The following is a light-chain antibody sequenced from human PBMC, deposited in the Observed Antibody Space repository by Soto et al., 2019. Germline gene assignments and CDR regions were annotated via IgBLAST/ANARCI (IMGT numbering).Light chain of an antibody. CDR2: GAS. CDR3: QQYDSWPPLT. Sequence: EILMTQSPATLSLSPGERATLSCRASQSVASNFAWYQQRRGQAPRLLSYGASSRATGIPARFSGSGSGTEFTLTISSLQSEDFAVYYCQQYDSWPPLTFGGGTKVEIK. V-gene: IGKV3-15*01. CDR1: QSVASN. J-gene: IGKJ4*01.